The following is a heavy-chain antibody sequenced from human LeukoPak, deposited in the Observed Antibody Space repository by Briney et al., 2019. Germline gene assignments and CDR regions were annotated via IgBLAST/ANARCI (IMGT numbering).Heavy chain of an antibody. CDR1: GGSISSYY. J-gene: IGHJ4*02. Sequence: PSETLSLTRSVSGGSISSYYWSWIRQPPGKGLEWIGYIYTSGSTNYNPSLKSRVTISVDTSKDHFYLKLSSVTAADTAVYYCARLSYDFWSGYYYFDYWGQGTLVTVSS. CDR2: IYTSGST. CDR3: ARLSYDFWSGYYYFDY. V-gene: IGHV4-4*09. D-gene: IGHD3-3*01.